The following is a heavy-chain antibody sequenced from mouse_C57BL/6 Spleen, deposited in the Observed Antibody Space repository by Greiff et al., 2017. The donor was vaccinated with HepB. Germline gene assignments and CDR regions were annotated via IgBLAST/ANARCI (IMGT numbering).Heavy chain of an antibody. J-gene: IGHJ2*01. D-gene: IGHD2-4*01. Sequence: VQLQESGAELVRPGTSVKMSCKASGYTFTNYWIGWAKQRPGHGLEWIGDIYPGGGYTNYNEKLKGKATLTAHKPSSTAYMQFSSLTSEDSAIYYCARLGYDYDFDYWGQGTTLTVSS. V-gene: IGHV1-63*01. CDR2: IYPGGGYT. CDR1: GYTFTNYW. CDR3: ARLGYDYDFDY.